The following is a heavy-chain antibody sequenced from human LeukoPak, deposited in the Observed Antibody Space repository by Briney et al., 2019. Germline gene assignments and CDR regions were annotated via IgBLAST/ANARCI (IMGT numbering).Heavy chain of an antibody. Sequence: GRSLRLSCAASGFTFSSYGMHRVRQAPGKGLEWVAVIWYDGSNKYYADSVKGRFTISRDNSKNTLYLQMNSLRAEDTAVYYCAKGGSYSSSWLDYWGQGTLVTVSS. V-gene: IGHV3-33*06. CDR2: IWYDGSNK. CDR3: AKGGSYSSSWLDY. J-gene: IGHJ4*02. D-gene: IGHD6-13*01. CDR1: GFTFSSYG.